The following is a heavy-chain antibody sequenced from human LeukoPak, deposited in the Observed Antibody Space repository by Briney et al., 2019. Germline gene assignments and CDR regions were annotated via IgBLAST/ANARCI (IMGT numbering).Heavy chain of an antibody. V-gene: IGHV1-2*06. D-gene: IGHD5-12*01. CDR2: INPNSGGT. J-gene: IGHJ6*02. CDR1: GYTFTGYY. CDR3: ARDQEATMYYYYYGMDV. Sequence: ASVKVSCKASGYTFTGYYMHWVRQAPGQGLEWMGRINPNSGGTNYAQKFQGRVTITADESTSTAYMELSSLRSEDTAVYYCARDQEATMYYYYYGMDVWGQGTTVTVSS.